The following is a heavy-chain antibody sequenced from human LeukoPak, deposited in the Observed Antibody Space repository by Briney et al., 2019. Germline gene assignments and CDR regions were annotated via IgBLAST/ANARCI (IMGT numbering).Heavy chain of an antibody. D-gene: IGHD3-22*01. J-gene: IGHJ4*02. V-gene: IGHV1-46*01. CDR3: ARDTPGYYDSSGYPRPNRSFDY. CDR1: GYTFTGYY. CDR2: INPSGGST. Sequence: ASVKVSCKASGYTFTGYYMHWVRQAPGQGLEWMGIINPSGGSTSYAQRFQGRVTMTRDTSTSTVYMELSSLRSEDTAVYYCARDTPGYYDSSGYPRPNRSFDYWGQGTLVTVSS.